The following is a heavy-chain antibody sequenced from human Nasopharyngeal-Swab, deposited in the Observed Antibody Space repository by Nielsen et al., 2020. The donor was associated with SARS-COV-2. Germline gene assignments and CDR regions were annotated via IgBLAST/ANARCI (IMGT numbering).Heavy chain of an antibody. V-gene: IGHV4-59*12. CDR1: GGSISSYY. CDR2: FYYSGIT. Sequence: ESLKISCPVSGGSISSYYWSWLRQSPGKGLEWIGYFYYSGITNYNPSLKSRVTILIDTSKNQFSLKLNSVTAADTAVYYCAREVVGGLVDSWGQGTLVTVSS. J-gene: IGHJ4*02. D-gene: IGHD1-26*01. CDR3: AREVVGGLVDS.